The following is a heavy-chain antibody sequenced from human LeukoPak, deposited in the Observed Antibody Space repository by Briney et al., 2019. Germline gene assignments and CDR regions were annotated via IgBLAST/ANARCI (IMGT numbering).Heavy chain of an antibody. Sequence: ASVKVSCKASGYTFTSYYMHWVRQAPGQGLEWMGIINPSGGSTSYAQKFQGRVTMTRDMSTSTVYMELSSLRSEDTAVYYCARAGVWLYSSSWYNWFDPWDQGTLVTVSS. V-gene: IGHV1-46*01. D-gene: IGHD6-13*01. CDR3: ARAGVWLYSSSWYNWFDP. J-gene: IGHJ5*02. CDR2: INPSGGST. CDR1: GYTFTSYY.